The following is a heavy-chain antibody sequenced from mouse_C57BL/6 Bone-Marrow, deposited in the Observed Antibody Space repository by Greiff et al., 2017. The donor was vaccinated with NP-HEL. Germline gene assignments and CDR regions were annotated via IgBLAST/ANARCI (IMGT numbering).Heavy chain of an antibody. CDR1: GFTFSDYG. CDR3: ARGLLTMDY. J-gene: IGHJ4*01. V-gene: IGHV5-17*01. Sequence: VQLKESGGGLVKPGGSLKLSCAASGFTFSDYGMHWVRQAPEKGLEWVAYISSGSSTIYYADTVKGRFTISRDNAKNTLFLQMTSLRSEDTAMYYCARGLLTMDYWGQGTSVTVSS. CDR2: ISSGSSTI. D-gene: IGHD2-10*01.